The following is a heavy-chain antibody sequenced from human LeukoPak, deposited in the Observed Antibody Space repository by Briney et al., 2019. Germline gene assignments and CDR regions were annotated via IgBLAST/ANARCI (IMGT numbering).Heavy chain of an antibody. CDR2: IYYSGNT. V-gene: IGHV4-39*07. J-gene: IGHJ5*02. D-gene: IGHD2-15*01. Sequence: SETLSLTCTVSGVSISSSNSYWGWIRQPPGKGLEWIGSIYYSGNTYYNASLKSQVSISIDTSKNQFSLRLTSVTAADTAVYYCARWVVVAASYNWFDPWDQGTLVTVSS. CDR3: ARWVVVAASYNWFDP. CDR1: GVSISSSNSY.